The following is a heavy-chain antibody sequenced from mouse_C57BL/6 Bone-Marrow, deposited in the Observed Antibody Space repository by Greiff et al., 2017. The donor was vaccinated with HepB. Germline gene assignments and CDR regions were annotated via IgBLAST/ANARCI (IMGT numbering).Heavy chain of an antibody. Sequence: QVQLQQPGAELVKPGASVKLSCKASGYTFTSYWMHWVKQRPGRGLEWIGRIDPNSGGTKYNEKFKSKATLTLDKPSSTAYMQLSSLTSEDSAVYYCARSGYGSSYAHWYFDVWGTGTTVTVSS. D-gene: IGHD1-1*01. CDR3: ARSGYGSSYAHWYFDV. V-gene: IGHV1-72*01. CDR1: GYTFTSYW. CDR2: IDPNSGGT. J-gene: IGHJ1*03.